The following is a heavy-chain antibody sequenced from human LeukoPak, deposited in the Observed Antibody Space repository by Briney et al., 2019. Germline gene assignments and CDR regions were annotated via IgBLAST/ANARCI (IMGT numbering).Heavy chain of an antibody. D-gene: IGHD1/OR15-1a*01. V-gene: IGHV3-21*04. CDR1: GFTFSSYS. Sequence: GGSLRLSCAASGFTFSSYSMNWVRQAPGKGLEWVSSISSSSSYIYYADSVKGRFTISRDNAKNSLYLQMNSLRAEDTAVYYCAKGGPNNLYYFDYWGQGTLVTVSS. CDR3: AKGGPNNLYYFDY. J-gene: IGHJ4*02. CDR2: ISSSSSYI.